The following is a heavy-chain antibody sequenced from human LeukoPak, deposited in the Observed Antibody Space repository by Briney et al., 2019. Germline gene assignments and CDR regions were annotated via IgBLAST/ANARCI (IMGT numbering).Heavy chain of an antibody. CDR1: GGSISSGGYY. V-gene: IGHV4-31*03. CDR2: IYYSGST. Sequence: SETLSLTCTVSGGSISSGGYYWSWIRQHPGKGLEWIGYIYYSGSTYYNPSLKSRVTISVDTSKNQFSLKLSSVTAADTAVYYCARDRYSSGWHDYWGQGTLVTVSS. CDR3: ARDRYSSGWHDY. J-gene: IGHJ4*02. D-gene: IGHD6-19*01.